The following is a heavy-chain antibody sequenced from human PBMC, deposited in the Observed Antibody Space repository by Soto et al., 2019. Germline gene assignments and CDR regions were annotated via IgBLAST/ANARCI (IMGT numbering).Heavy chain of an antibody. J-gene: IGHJ4*02. CDR3: SSQDCSGDRCQRPN. D-gene: IGHD2-15*01. Sequence: GGSLRLSCAASGFTFSGSVIHWVRQASGEGLEWVGRIGMKSNNYATAYAASVRGRFSISRDDSENTASLQMNSLKTEDTAVYYCSSQDCSGDRCQRPNWGRGTLVTVYS. CDR2: IGMKSNNYAT. CDR1: GFTFSGSV. V-gene: IGHV3-73*01.